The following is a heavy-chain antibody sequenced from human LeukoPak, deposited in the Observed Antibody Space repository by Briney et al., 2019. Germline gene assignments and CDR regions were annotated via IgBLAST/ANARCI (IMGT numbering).Heavy chain of an antibody. V-gene: IGHV3-23*01. J-gene: IGHJ4*02. CDR3: AKTFRSIVGADFDY. CDR2: ISGSGGST. CDR1: GFTFSSYA. Sequence: PGGSLRLSCAASGFTFSSYAMSWVRQAPGKGLEGVSAISGSGGSTYYADSVKGRFTISRDNSKNTLYLQMNSLRAEDTAVYYCAKTFRSIVGADFDYWGQGTLVTVSS. D-gene: IGHD1-26*01.